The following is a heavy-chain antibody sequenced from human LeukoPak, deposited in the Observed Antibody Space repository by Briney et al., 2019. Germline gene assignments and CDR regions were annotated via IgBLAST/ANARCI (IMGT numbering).Heavy chain of an antibody. Sequence: PGGSLRLSCAASGFTFSGYYMSWIRQAPGKGLEWVACISSSGNTRYYADSVKGRFTISRDNAKNSLYLQMNSLRAEDTAVYYCAWGGMAAFDSWGQGTLVTVSS. V-gene: IGHV3-11*04. CDR1: GFTFSGYY. CDR3: AWGGMAAFDS. CDR2: ISSSGNTR. D-gene: IGHD3-16*01. J-gene: IGHJ4*02.